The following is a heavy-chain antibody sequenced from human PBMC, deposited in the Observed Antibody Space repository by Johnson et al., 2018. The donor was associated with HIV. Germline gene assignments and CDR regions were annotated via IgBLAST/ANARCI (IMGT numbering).Heavy chain of an antibody. Sequence: QVQLVESGGGLVQPGGSLRLSCAASGFTFSSYAMSWVRQAPGKGLEWVAVIWYDGSNKYYADSVKGRFTISRDNSKNTLYLQMNSLRAEDTAVYYCAKVRRGSSWYIAFDIWGQGTMVTVSS. V-gene: IGHV3-33*06. D-gene: IGHD6-13*01. CDR3: AKVRRGSSWYIAFDI. J-gene: IGHJ3*02. CDR1: GFTFSSYA. CDR2: IWYDGSNK.